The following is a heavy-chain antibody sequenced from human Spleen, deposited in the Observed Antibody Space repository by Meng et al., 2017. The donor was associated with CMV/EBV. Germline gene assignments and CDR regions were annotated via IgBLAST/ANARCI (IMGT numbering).Heavy chain of an antibody. V-gene: IGHV3-15*01. CDR1: GFTFSNAW. CDR3: AKQDYDILTGHYYGMDV. J-gene: IGHJ6*02. D-gene: IGHD3-9*01. CDR2: IKSKTNGETT. Sequence: GESLKISCAASGFTFSNAWMNWVRQAPGKGLECVGRIKSKTNGETTDYAAPVKGRFTISRDDSKNTLYLQMNSLKTEDTAVYYCAKQDYDILTGHYYGMDVWGQGTTVTVSS.